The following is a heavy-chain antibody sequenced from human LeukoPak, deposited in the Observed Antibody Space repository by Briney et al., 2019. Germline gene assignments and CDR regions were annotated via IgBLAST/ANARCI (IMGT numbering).Heavy chain of an antibody. V-gene: IGHV3-23*01. CDR3: AKPDVGATINDAFDI. CDR2: ISDSGGST. J-gene: IGHJ3*02. Sequence: PGGSLRLSCAASGFTFSSYAMSWVRQAPGKGLEWVSDISDSGGSTHYADSVKGRFTISRDNSKNMLYLQMNSLRAEDTALYYCAKPDVGATINDAFDIWGQGTMVIVSS. CDR1: GFTFSSYA. D-gene: IGHD1-26*01.